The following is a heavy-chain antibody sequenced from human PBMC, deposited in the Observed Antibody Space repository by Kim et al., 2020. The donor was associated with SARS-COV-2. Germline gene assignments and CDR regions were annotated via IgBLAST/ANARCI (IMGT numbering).Heavy chain of an antibody. D-gene: IGHD5-18*01. V-gene: IGHV3-9*01. Sequence: GGSLRLSCAASGFTFDDYAMHWVRQAPGKGLEWVSGISWNSGSIGYADSVKGRFTISRDNAKNSLYLQMNSSRAEDTALYYCAKDIRRGYSYGFGGDYYYGMDVWGQGTTVTVSS. J-gene: IGHJ6*02. CDR2: ISWNSGSI. CDR3: AKDIRRGYSYGFGGDYYYGMDV. CDR1: GFTFDDYA.